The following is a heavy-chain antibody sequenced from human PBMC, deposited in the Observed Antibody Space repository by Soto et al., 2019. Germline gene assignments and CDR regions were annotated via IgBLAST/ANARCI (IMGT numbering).Heavy chain of an antibody. CDR2: ISSSGSTI. D-gene: IGHD3-10*01. CDR3: ARELLWFGESFYYYYGMDV. V-gene: IGHV3-48*03. Sequence: GGSLRLSCAASGFTFSSYEMNWVRQAPGKGLEWVSYISSSGSTIYYADSVKGRFTISRDNAKNSLYLQMNSLRAEDTAVYYCARELLWFGESFYYYYGMDVWGQGTTVTVSS. J-gene: IGHJ6*02. CDR1: GFTFSSYE.